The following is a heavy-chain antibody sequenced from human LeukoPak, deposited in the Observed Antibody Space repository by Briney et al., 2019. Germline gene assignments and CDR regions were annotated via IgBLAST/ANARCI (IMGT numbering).Heavy chain of an antibody. J-gene: IGHJ4*02. CDR1: GGTFSSYA. CDR3: ARVPPGGISWEAEAGQEGFYFDY. CDR2: IIPIFGTA. V-gene: IGHV1-69*05. Sequence: ASVKLSCKASGGTFSSYAISWVRQAPGQGLEWMGGIIPIFGTANYAQKFQGRVTITTDESTSTAYMELSSLRSEDTAVYYCARVPPGGISWEAEAGQEGFYFDYWGQGTPVTVSS. D-gene: IGHD6-13*01.